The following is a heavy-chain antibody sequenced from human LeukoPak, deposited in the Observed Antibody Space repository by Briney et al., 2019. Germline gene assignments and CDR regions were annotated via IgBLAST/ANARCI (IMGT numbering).Heavy chain of an antibody. Sequence: GRSLRLSCAASGFTFSSYGMHWVRQAPGKGLVWVGVISYDGSNKYYADSVKGRFTISRDNSKNTLYLQMNSLRAEDTAVYYCAKDPSLWFGESYLSDYWGQGTLVTVSS. CDR3: AKDPSLWFGESYLSDY. CDR2: ISYDGSNK. D-gene: IGHD3-10*01. J-gene: IGHJ4*02. V-gene: IGHV3-30*18. CDR1: GFTFSSYG.